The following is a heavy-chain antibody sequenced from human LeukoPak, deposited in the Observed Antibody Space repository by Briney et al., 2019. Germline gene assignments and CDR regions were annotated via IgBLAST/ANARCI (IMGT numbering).Heavy chain of an antibody. CDR3: AREGDSRWGELSP. CDR2: ISYDGSNK. Sequence: QTGGSLRLSCAASGFTFSSYAMHWVRQAPGKGLEWVAVISYDGSNKYHADSVKGRFIISRDNSKSTSDLQMNSLRAEDTAVYYCAREGDSRWGELSPWGQGTLVTVSA. J-gene: IGHJ5*02. D-gene: IGHD3-16*02. V-gene: IGHV3-30*07. CDR1: GFTFSSYA.